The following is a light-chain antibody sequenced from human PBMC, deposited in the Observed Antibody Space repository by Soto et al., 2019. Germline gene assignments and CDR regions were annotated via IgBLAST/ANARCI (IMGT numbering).Light chain of an antibody. J-gene: IGKJ5*01. CDR3: QHFGGTTFT. V-gene: IGKV3-20*01. CDR1: QSVSSSY. CDR2: GAS. Sequence: EIVLTQSPGTLSLSPGEGATLSCRASQSVSSSYIAWYQQRPGQTPSLLIYGASTRATGIPDRFSGSGSGTHFTLTISRLEPGDCAVYDCQHFGGTTFTFGQGTRLENK.